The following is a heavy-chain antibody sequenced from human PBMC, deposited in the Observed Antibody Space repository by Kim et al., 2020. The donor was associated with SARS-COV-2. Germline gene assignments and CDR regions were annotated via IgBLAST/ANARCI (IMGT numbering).Heavy chain of an antibody. CDR1: GGSISRYY. V-gene: IGHV4-59*13. CDR3: ARMGYCSGGSCYLDY. Sequence: SETLSLTCIVSGGSISRYYWSWIRQPPGMGLEWIGYIFYSGSTNYNPSLKSRVTISVDTSTSQFSLRLTSVTAADTAVYYCARMGYCSGGSCYLDYWGQGTLGTVSS. CDR2: IFYSGST. J-gene: IGHJ4*02. D-gene: IGHD2-15*01.